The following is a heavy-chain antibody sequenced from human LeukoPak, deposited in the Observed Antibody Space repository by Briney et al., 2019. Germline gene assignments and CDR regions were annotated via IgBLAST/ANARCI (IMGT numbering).Heavy chain of an antibody. Sequence: GGSLRLSCAASGFTVSSNYMSWVRQAPGKGLEWVSLLYSGGNTHYADSAKGRFTISRDNSKNTLYLQMNSLRAEDTAVYYCATSYCSGGSCYPQYFQHWGQGTLVTVSS. J-gene: IGHJ1*01. CDR3: ATSYCSGGSCYPQYFQH. D-gene: IGHD2-15*01. CDR1: GFTVSSNY. V-gene: IGHV3-66*02. CDR2: LYSGGNT.